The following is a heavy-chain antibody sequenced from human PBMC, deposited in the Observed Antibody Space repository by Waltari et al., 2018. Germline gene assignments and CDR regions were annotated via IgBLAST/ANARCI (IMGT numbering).Heavy chain of an antibody. CDR1: GFTFSDSE. CDR2: SSSTGSII. Sequence: EVQLVESGGNLVQPGGSLRLSCAASGFTFSDSEMNWVRQAPGKGLECVAYSSSTGSIIYYADSVKGRFTNSRDNAKNSRFLQMNSLRADDTAVYYCVRVASRRAGGDYWGQGTLVTVSS. V-gene: IGHV3-48*03. J-gene: IGHJ4*02. CDR3: VRVASRRAGGDY.